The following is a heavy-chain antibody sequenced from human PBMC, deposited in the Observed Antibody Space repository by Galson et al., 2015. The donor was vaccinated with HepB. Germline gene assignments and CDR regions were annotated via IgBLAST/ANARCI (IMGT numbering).Heavy chain of an antibody. CDR3: ARESRTGEYSSGWYDY. CDR2: INPNSGGT. D-gene: IGHD6-19*01. Sequence: CKASGYTFTGYYMHWVRQAPGQGLEWMGWINPNSGGTNYAQKFQGRVTMTRDTSISTAYMELSRLRSDDTAVYYCARESRTGEYSSGWYDYWGQGTWSPSPQ. J-gene: IGHJ4*02. CDR1: GYTFTGYY. V-gene: IGHV1-2*02.